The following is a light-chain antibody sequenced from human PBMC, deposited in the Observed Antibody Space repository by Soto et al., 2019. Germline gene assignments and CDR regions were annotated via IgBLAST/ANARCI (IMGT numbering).Light chain of an antibody. V-gene: IGLV2-14*01. Sequence: QSALTQPASVSGSPGQSITISSTGTSSDVGGYDFVSWYQQHPGKAPKLMIYEVSNRPSGVSNRFSGSKSGNTASLTISGLQAEDEADYYCSSYTSSSTVVFGGGTKLTV. J-gene: IGLJ2*01. CDR1: SSDVGGYDF. CDR3: SSYTSSSTVV. CDR2: EVS.